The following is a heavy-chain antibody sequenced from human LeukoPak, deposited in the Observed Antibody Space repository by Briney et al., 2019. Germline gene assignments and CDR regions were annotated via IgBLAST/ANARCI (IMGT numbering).Heavy chain of an antibody. CDR1: GYTFTRHD. Sequence: ASVKVSCKASGYTFTRHDIIWVRQATGQGLEWVGWMNPNSGNIDFAQKFLGRLTLTRNTSISTAYMELSSLRSEDTAVYYCARALLRYCSGGSCSPVGYWGQGTLVTVSS. V-gene: IGHV1-8*03. D-gene: IGHD2-15*01. CDR2: MNPNSGNI. CDR3: ARALLRYCSGGSCSPVGY. J-gene: IGHJ4*02.